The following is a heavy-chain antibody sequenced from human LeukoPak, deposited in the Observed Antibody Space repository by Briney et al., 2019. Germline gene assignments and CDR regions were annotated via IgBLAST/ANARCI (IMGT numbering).Heavy chain of an antibody. Sequence: PGGSLRLSCAASGFTFSSSDMSWVRQALGKGLEWVSDISGSGGGTDYADSVKGRFTISRDNSKNTRFLQMNSLRAEDTAVYYCAKDLVGPKGPFDYWGQGTLVTVSS. CDR2: ISGSGGGT. J-gene: IGHJ4*02. CDR3: AKDLVGPKGPFDY. V-gene: IGHV3-23*01. CDR1: GFTFSSSD. D-gene: IGHD1-26*01.